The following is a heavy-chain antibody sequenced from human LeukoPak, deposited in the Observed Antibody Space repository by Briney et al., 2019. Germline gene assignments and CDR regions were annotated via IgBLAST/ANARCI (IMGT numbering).Heavy chain of an antibody. CDR3: ARHSGGNYHYFDY. CDR2: IYQSGSS. CDR1: SGSVSSGGYY. V-gene: IGHV4-30-2*01. D-gene: IGHD6-19*01. Sequence: PSETLSLTCTVSSGSVSSGGYYWSWIRQPPGKGLEWIGYIYQSGSSYYNPSLKSRVTISIDRSKNHFSLKLSSVTAADTAVYYSARHSGGNYHYFDYWGQGTLVTVSS. J-gene: IGHJ4*02.